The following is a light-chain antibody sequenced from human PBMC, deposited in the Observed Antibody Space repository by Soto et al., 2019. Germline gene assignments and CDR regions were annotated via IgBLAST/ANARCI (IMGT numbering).Light chain of an antibody. CDR2: RAS. CDR1: QGITSW. Sequence: DIQMTQSPSSVSASVGDRVTITCRASQGITSWLAWYQQKPGKAPTLLIYRASNLQSGVPSRFSGSGSGTDFTLTISGLQPADFATYYCQQTTTFPLTFGGGTKVEIK. V-gene: IGKV1-12*01. J-gene: IGKJ4*01. CDR3: QQTTTFPLT.